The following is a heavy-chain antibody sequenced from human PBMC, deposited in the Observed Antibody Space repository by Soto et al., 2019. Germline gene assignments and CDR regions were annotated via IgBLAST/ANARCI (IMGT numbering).Heavy chain of an antibody. Sequence: PGGSLRLSCAASGFTFSSYAMHWVRQAPGKGLEWVSAISGSGSRTYYADSVKGRFTISRDNSKKTLFLQMNSLRVEDTAEYYCAKDPSYHYDTTDHYYGEFSSWGQGTLVTVSS. CDR3: AKDPSYHYDTTDHYYGEFSS. CDR1: GFTFSSYA. CDR2: ISGSGSRT. J-gene: IGHJ5*02. D-gene: IGHD3-22*01. V-gene: IGHV3-23*01.